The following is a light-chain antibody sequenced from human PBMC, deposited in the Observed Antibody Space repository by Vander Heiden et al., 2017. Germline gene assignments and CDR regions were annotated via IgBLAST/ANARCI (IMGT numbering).Light chain of an antibody. CDR1: LYIFASCNNNNC. Sequence: DSVMTQSTDSLTVSRALWVTTNFTSILYIFASCNNNNCLSWYMQKPGQPPKFLIYLESTLECGVPDRFSGSGSGTDFTLTFSSVQAEDVAVYYCQQFFDYPSMFTFGQGTKLEIK. CDR2: LES. J-gene: IGKJ2*01. V-gene: IGKV4-1*01. CDR3: QQFFDYPSMFT.